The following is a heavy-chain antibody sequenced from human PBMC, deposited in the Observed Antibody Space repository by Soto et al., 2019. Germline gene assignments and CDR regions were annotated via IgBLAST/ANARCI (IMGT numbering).Heavy chain of an antibody. CDR3: ARGRIAARPDFSGDVLTYFLYGMDV. CDR2: IIPIFSTT. CDR1: GDTFSSYS. V-gene: IGHV1-69*01. Sequence: QVQLVQSGAEVKKPGSSVKVSCKASGDTFSSYSISWVRQAPGQGLEWMGGIIPIFSTTNYAQKFQGRVTITADESTSTAYMDLSSLRSDDTALSYCARGRIAARPDFSGDVLTYFLYGMDVWGQGTTVTVSS. D-gene: IGHD6-6*01. J-gene: IGHJ6*02.